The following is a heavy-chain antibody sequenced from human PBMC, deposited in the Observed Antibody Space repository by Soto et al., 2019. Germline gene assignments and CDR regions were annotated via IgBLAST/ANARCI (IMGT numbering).Heavy chain of an antibody. CDR2: MNAATGKK. CDR1: GYTFSSHA. J-gene: IGHJ4*02. D-gene: IGHD7-27*01. Sequence: QVKLVQSGDEVKKPGASVRVSCKASGYTFSSHAIQWLRQAPGQRLEWMGWMNAATGKKKCSEKFQGRVSITWDTSANTPFMELSSLRSEDTAVYYCARDFNWATDYWGQGTLVTVSS. V-gene: IGHV1-3*01. CDR3: ARDFNWATDY.